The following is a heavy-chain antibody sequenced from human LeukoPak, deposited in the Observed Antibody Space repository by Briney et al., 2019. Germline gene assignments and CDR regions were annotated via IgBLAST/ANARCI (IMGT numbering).Heavy chain of an antibody. V-gene: IGHV5-51*01. J-gene: IGHJ2*01. Sequence: GESLKISCKGYGYNFTSYWIGWVRQMPGKGLEWMGIIYPGDSDTRHSPSFQGQVTISADKSINTAYLQWSSLKASDTAMYYCTRLRVQVYWYFDLWGRGTLVTVSS. CDR2: IYPGDSDT. CDR1: GYNFTSYW. CDR3: TRLRVQVYWYFDL. D-gene: IGHD3-10*01.